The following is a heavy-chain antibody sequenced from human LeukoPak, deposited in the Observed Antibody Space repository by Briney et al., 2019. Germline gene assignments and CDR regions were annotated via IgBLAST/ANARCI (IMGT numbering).Heavy chain of an antibody. J-gene: IGHJ4*02. CDR2: IYYSGST. V-gene: IGHV4-59*13. D-gene: IGHD5-24*01. CDR1: GGSISSCY. CDR3: ARGAMTTTSTFDY. Sequence: PSETLSLTCTVSGGSISSCYWSWIRQPPGKGLEWIGYIYYSGSTNYNPSLKSRVTLSVDTSKNQFSLKLSSVTAADTAVYYCARGAMTTTSTFDYWGQGTLVTVSS.